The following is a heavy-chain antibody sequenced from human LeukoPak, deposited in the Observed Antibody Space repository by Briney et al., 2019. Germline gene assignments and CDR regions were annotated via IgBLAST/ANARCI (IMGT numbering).Heavy chain of an antibody. J-gene: IGHJ3*02. Sequence: GGSLRLSCAASGFFFTNYEMNWVRQAPGKGPEWVSYISSAGTSIYYADSVRGRFTISRDNAKSSLYLQMKSLGAEDTAVYYCARVGSWQQLGAFDIWGQGTMVTVSS. D-gene: IGHD6-13*01. V-gene: IGHV3-48*03. CDR2: ISSAGTSI. CDR1: GFFFTNYE. CDR3: ARVGSWQQLGAFDI.